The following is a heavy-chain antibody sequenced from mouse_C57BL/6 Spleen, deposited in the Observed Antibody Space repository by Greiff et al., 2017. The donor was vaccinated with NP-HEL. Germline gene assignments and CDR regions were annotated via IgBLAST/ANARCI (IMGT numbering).Heavy chain of an antibody. V-gene: IGHV1-69*01. CDR1: GYTFTSYW. J-gene: IGHJ3*01. CDR3: ALGNSWFAY. Sequence: QVQLQQPGAELVMPGASVKLSCKASGYTFTSYWMHWVKQRPGQGLEWIGEIDPSDSYTNYNQKFKGKSTLTVDKSSSTAYMQLSSLTSEDSAVYYCALGNSWFAYWGQGTLVTVSA. D-gene: IGHD2-1*01. CDR2: IDPSDSYT.